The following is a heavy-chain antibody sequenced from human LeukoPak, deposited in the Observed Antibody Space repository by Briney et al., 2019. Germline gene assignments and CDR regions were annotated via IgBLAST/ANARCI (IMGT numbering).Heavy chain of an antibody. D-gene: IGHD6-19*01. Sequence: ASVKVSCKASGYTFISYNINWVRQVTGQGLEWMGWMNPNSGNTGYAQKFQGRVTITRNTSISTAFMELSSLRSEDTAVYYCARRAVGNSHYYSMDVWGKGTTVTVSS. J-gene: IGHJ6*03. CDR2: MNPNSGNT. CDR1: GYTFISYN. CDR3: ARRAVGNSHYYSMDV. V-gene: IGHV1-8*03.